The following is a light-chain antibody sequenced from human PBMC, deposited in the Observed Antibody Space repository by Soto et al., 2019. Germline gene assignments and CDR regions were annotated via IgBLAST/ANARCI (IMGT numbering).Light chain of an antibody. V-gene: IGKV3-11*01. Sequence: EIVLTQSPATLSLSPGDRATLSCRASQSVSSYLAWYQQKPCQAPRLLMYDTSNRAPGIPARFSGSGSGTDFTLTISSLEPEDFAVYFCQQRSKFLWTFGQGTKVDI. J-gene: IGKJ1*01. CDR2: DTS. CDR3: QQRSKFLWT. CDR1: QSVSSY.